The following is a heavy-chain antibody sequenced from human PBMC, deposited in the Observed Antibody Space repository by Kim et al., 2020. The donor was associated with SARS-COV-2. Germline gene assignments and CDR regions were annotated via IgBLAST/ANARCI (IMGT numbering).Heavy chain of an antibody. Sequence: GWSLRLSCAASGFTFSNYGMSWVRQAPGKGLEWVSVTSSSGFSTYYADSVRGRFTISRDNAKNTLYLQMNNLRAEDTAVYYCAKDLDDTAVVAYFDYWGQGTLVTVSS. CDR3: AKDLDDTAVVAYFDY. CDR2: TSSSGFST. J-gene: IGHJ4*02. V-gene: IGHV3-23*01. D-gene: IGHD5-18*01. CDR1: GFTFSNYG.